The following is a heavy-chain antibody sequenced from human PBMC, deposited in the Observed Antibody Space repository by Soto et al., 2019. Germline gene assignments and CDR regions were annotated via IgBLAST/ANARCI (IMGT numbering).Heavy chain of an antibody. CDR2: ISSSSSYT. D-gene: IGHD2-15*01. J-gene: IGHJ4*02. CDR1: GFTFSDYY. CDR3: ARDYCSGGSCYSYFDY. Sequence: PGGSLRLSCAASGFTFSDYYMSWIRQAPGKGLEWVSYISSSSSYTNYADSVKGRFTISRDNAKNSLYLQMNSLRAEDTAVYYCARDYCSGGSCYSYFDYWGQGTLVTAPQ. V-gene: IGHV3-11*05.